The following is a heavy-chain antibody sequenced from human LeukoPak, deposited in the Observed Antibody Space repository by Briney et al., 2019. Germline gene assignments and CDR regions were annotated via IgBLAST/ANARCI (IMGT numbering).Heavy chain of an antibody. V-gene: IGHV4-39*01. J-gene: IGHJ4*02. CDR3: ASLAVAGLSEGY. D-gene: IGHD6-19*01. CDR2: IYYSGST. CDR1: GGSISSDSYY. Sequence: LETLSLTCTVSGGSISSDSYYWAWIRQPPGKGLEWIASIYYSGSTYYNPSLKSRVTISVDTSRNQFSLKLSSVTAADTAVYYCASLAVAGLSEGYWGQGTLVIVSS.